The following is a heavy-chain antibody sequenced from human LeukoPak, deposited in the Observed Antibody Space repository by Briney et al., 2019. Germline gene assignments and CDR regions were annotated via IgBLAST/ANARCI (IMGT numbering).Heavy chain of an antibody. Sequence: PSETLSLTCTVSGGSISSYYWSWIRQPAGKGLEWIGRIYTSGSTNYNPSLKSRVTMSVDTSKNQFSLKLSSVTAADTAVYYCARDKKLVHTRNYYYYYYMDVWGKGTTVTVSS. J-gene: IGHJ6*03. CDR2: IYTSGST. CDR1: GGSISSYY. D-gene: IGHD6-6*01. CDR3: ARDKKLVHTRNYYYYYYMDV. V-gene: IGHV4-4*07.